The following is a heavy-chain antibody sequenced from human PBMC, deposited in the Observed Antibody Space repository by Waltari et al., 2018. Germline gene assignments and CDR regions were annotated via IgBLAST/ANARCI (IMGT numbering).Heavy chain of an antibody. J-gene: IGHJ4*02. CDR2: IKQDGSDK. CDR1: GLTFSSYG. V-gene: IGHV3-7*01. CDR3: ARPRADY. Sequence: EVQLVESGGVLVQPGGSLRLSCAASGLTFSSYGMHWVRQAPGKGLEWVANIKQDGSDKNYMDSVKGRFTISRDNARNSLFLQMNSLGVEDTAVYYCARPRADYWGQGTLVTVSS.